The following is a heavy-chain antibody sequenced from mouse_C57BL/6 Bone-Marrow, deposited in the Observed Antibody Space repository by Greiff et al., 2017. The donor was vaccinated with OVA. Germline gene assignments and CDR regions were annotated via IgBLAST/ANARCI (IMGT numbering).Heavy chain of an antibody. CDR1: GYSITSGYY. Sequence: EVQLVESGPGLVKPSQSLSLTCSVTGYSITSGYYWNWIRQFPGNKLEWMGYISYDGSNNYNPSLKNRISITRDTSKNQFFLKLNSVTTEDTATYYCAREGSSYPFAYWAKGLWSLSLQ. V-gene: IGHV3-6*01. D-gene: IGHD1-1*01. CDR3: AREGSSYPFAY. CDR2: ISYDGSN. J-gene: IGHJ3*01.